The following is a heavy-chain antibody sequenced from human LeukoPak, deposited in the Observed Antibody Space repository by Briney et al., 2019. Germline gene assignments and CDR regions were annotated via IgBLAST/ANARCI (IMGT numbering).Heavy chain of an antibody. V-gene: IGHV6-1*01. CDR2: TFYRSKWYN. CDR1: EDSVSINTAA. CDR3: ARDGWPAFDF. Sequence: SQALSLTFASAEDSVSINTAAWNWISQSPSRGLEWLGRTFYRSKWYNDYAVCVTSRITINPDTSKNQFSLQLNSVTPEDTAVYYCARDGWPAFDFWGQGTLVTVSS. D-gene: IGHD2-15*01. J-gene: IGHJ4*02.